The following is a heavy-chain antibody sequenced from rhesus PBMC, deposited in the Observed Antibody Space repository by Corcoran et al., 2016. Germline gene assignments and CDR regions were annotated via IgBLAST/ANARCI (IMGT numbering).Heavy chain of an antibody. Sequence: EVQLVESGGGLVQPGGSLRLSCAASGFTFSSYGMHWVRQAPGKGLDWVAVISYDGSKKYYAESVKDRFAISRDNYKNMLYLQMNNLKWEDTAVYYCARDGGDGSWDYWGQGVLVTVSS. CDR3: ARDGGDGSWDY. D-gene: IGHD6-25*01. V-gene: IGHV3-54*02. J-gene: IGHJ4*01. CDR1: GFTFSSYG. CDR2: ISYDGSKK.